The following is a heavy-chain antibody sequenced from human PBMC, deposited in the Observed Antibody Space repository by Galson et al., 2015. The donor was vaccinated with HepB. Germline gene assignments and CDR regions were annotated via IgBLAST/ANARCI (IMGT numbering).Heavy chain of an antibody. CDR1: GFTFDDYA. J-gene: IGHJ6*03. V-gene: IGHV3-9*01. Sequence: SLRLSCAASGFTFDDYAMHWVRQAPGKGLEWVSGISWNSGSIGYADSVKGRFTISRDNAKNSLYLQMNSLRAEDTALYYCAKDRGGGRRYYYYMDVWGKGTTVTVSS. CDR3: AKDRGGGRRYYYYMDV. CDR2: ISWNSGSI. D-gene: IGHD3-16*01.